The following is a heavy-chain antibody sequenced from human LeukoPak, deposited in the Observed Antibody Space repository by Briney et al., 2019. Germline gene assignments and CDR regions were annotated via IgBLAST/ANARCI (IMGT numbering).Heavy chain of an antibody. CDR2: INSDGSST. Sequence: GGSLRLSCAASGFTFSSYWMHWVRQAPGKGLVWVSRINSDGSSTSYADSVKGRFTISRDNAKNTLYLQMNSLRAEDTAVYYCAKAGCSGGSCYVYFDYWGQGTLVTVSS. CDR1: GFTFSSYW. J-gene: IGHJ4*02. V-gene: IGHV3-74*01. D-gene: IGHD2-15*01. CDR3: AKAGCSGGSCYVYFDY.